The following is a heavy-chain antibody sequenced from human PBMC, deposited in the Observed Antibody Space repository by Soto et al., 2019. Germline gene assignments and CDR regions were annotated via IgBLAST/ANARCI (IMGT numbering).Heavy chain of an antibody. Sequence: ASVKVSCKASGYTFTSYAMHWVRQAPGQRLEWMGWINAGNGNTKYSQKFQGRVTITRDTSASTAYMELSSLRSEDTAVHYCARTRRTGTPYYYYGMDVWGQGTTVTVSS. D-gene: IGHD1-1*01. CDR3: ARTRRTGTPYYYYGMDV. J-gene: IGHJ6*02. CDR1: GYTFTSYA. V-gene: IGHV1-3*01. CDR2: INAGNGNT.